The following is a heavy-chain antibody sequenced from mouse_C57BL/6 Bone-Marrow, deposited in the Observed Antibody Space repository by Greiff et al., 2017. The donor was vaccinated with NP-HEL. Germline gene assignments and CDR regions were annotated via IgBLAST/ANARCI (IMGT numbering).Heavy chain of an antibody. J-gene: IGHJ3*01. Sequence: EVQLQQSGPELVKPGASVKISCKASGYSFTGYYMNWVKQSPEKSLEWIGEINPSTGGTTYNQKFKAKATLTVDKSSSTAYMQLKSLTSEDSAVYYCARISFGDYPAWFAYWGQGTLVTVSA. CDR1: GYSFTGYY. CDR2: INPSTGGT. V-gene: IGHV1-42*01. CDR3: ARISFGDYPAWFAY. D-gene: IGHD2-13*01.